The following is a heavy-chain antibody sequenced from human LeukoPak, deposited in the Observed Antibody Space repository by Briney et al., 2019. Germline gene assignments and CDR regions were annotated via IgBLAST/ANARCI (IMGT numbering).Heavy chain of an antibody. Sequence: PGGSLRLSCAASGFTFSSYSMNWVRQAPGKGLEWVSSISSSSSYIYYADSVRGRFTISRDNAKNSLYLQMNSLRVEDTAVYYCARDVGPAAAGTIYGMDVWGQGTTVTVSS. J-gene: IGHJ6*02. CDR3: ARDVGPAAAGTIYGMDV. V-gene: IGHV3-21*01. D-gene: IGHD6-13*01. CDR1: GFTFSSYS. CDR2: ISSSSSYI.